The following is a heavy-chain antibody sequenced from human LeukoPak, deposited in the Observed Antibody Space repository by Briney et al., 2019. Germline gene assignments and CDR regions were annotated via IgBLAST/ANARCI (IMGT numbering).Heavy chain of an antibody. CDR2: INPSGGST. CDR1: GYTFTSYY. D-gene: IGHD4-23*01. J-gene: IGHJ4*02. Sequence: ASAKVSCKASGYTFTSYYMHWVRQAPGQGLEWMGIINPSGGSTSYAQKFQGRVTMTRDTSTSTVYMELSSLRSEDTAVYYCARGWLAETTVVTPYNYWGQGTLVTVSS. CDR3: ARGWLAETTVVTPYNY. V-gene: IGHV1-46*01.